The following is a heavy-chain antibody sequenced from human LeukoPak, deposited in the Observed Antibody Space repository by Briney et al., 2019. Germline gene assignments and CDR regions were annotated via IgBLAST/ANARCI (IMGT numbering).Heavy chain of an antibody. CDR2: LTWNSGHI. J-gene: IGHJ5*01. D-gene: IGHD2/OR15-2a*01. CDR1: GFTFDDYA. CDR3: TRSASTYFFDS. V-gene: IGHV3-9*01. Sequence: GRSLRLSCAASGFTFDDYAMHWVRQAPGEGLEWVSGLTWNSGHIGYADSVKGRFTIPRDNARNSLYLQMNSLRPEDTAFYYCTRSASTYFFDSWGHGTLVTVSS.